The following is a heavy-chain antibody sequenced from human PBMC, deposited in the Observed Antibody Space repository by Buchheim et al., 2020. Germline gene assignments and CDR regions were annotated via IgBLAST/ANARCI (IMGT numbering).Heavy chain of an antibody. CDR1: GGSITTYY. CDR2: IYFTGST. Sequence: VQLLESGPGLVKPSETLSLTCTVSGGSITTYYWSWFRQPPGKGLEWIGHIYFTGSTNYNPSLKSRVTMSVDTSKNQFSLNLSSVTAADTAVYYCARIVSAPLTVSGGFDHWGQG. CDR3: ARIVSAPLTVSGGFDH. V-gene: IGHV4-59*08. D-gene: IGHD6-19*01. J-gene: IGHJ4*02.